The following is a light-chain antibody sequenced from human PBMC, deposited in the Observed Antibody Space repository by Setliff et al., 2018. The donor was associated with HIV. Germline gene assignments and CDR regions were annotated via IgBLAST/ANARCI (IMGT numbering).Light chain of an antibody. Sequence: QSALTQPASVSGSPGQSITISCTGTSSDVGGYNFVSWYQQHPGKAPKLMIYDVGNRPSGVSNRFSGSKSGNSASLTISGLQAEDEADYYCSSYTSRTTLVVGGGTK. CDR3: SSYTSRTTLV. CDR1: SSDVGGYNF. CDR2: DVG. J-gene: IGLJ2*01. V-gene: IGLV2-14*03.